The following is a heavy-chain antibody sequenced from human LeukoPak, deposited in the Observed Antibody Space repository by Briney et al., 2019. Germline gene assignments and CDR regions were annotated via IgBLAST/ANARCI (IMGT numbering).Heavy chain of an antibody. CDR1: GGTFSSYA. CDR3: ARDLGCSSTSCYNHYFDY. D-gene: IGHD2-2*02. CDR2: IIPIFGTA. Sequence: SVKVSCKASGGTFSSYAISWVRQAPGQGLEWMGWIIPIFGTANYAQKFQGRVTITADESTSTAYMELSSLRSEDTAVYYCARDLGCSSTSCYNHYFDYWGQGTLVTVSS. J-gene: IGHJ4*02. V-gene: IGHV1-69*13.